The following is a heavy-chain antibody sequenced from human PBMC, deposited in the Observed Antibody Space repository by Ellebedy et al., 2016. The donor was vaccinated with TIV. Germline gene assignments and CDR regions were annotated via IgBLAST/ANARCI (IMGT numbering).Heavy chain of an antibody. D-gene: IGHD3-10*01. J-gene: IGHJ4*02. V-gene: IGHV1-18*01. Sequence: ASVKVSCKTSGYTFSSHGISWVRQAPGQGLEWVGWISAYTGDTDYAQNFRGRVTMSTDTSTSTAYMELRSLRSDDTAVYWCARDMVQGMVAVHVWFDYWGQGTQVTVSS. CDR3: ARDMVQGMVAVHVWFDY. CDR2: ISAYTGDT. CDR1: GYTFSSHG.